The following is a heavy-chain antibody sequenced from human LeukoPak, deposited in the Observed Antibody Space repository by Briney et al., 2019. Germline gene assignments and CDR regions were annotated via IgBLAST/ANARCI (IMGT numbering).Heavy chain of an antibody. Sequence: GGSLRLSCEASGFTFSSYWMSWVRQAPGKGLEWVSVIYSGGSTYYADSVKGRFTISRDNSKNTLYLQMNSLRADDTAVYYCAGTSTVTIYYYMDVWGKGTTVTISS. D-gene: IGHD4-17*01. CDR1: GFTFSSYW. V-gene: IGHV3-53*01. J-gene: IGHJ6*03. CDR3: AGTSTVTIYYYMDV. CDR2: IYSGGST.